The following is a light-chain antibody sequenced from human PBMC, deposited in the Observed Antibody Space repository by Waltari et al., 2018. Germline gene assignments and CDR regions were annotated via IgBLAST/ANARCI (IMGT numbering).Light chain of an antibody. Sequence: EIVLTQSPASLSLSPGEGATLSCRASQSVRNYLTWYQQKPGQAPRLLIYDTSIRATGIPARFSGSGSGTDFTLTIGSVEPEDCAVYYCQQRKDWPLTFGGGTKVEIK. V-gene: IGKV3-11*01. CDR2: DTS. J-gene: IGKJ4*01. CDR3: QQRKDWPLT. CDR1: QSVRNY.